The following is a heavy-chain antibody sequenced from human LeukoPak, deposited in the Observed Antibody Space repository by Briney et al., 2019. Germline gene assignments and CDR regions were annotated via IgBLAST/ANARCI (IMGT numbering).Heavy chain of an antibody. J-gene: IGHJ4*02. V-gene: IGHV4-4*02. CDR2: ISLSGLT. CDR1: GGPISSTNW. D-gene: IGHD1-26*01. Sequence: SETLSLTCGVSGGPISSTNWWSWVRQPPGQGLEWIGEISLSGLTNYNPSLKSRVTMSLDKSKNDLSLNLTSVTAADTGVYYCSRESGAFSPFGYWGQGTLVTVSS. CDR3: SRESGAFSPFGY.